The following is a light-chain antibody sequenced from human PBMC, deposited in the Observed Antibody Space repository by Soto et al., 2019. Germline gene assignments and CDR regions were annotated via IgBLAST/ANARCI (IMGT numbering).Light chain of an antibody. J-gene: IGLJ1*01. Sequence: QSVLTQPPSVSGAPGQRVTISCTGSGSNIGAGYDLHWYQQLPGTAPKLLIYDNTNRPSGVPDRFSGSKSGTSASLAITGLQAEDEADYYCQSYDTSLRAYVFGTGTKVTVL. V-gene: IGLV1-40*01. CDR2: DNT. CDR1: GSNIGAGYD. CDR3: QSYDTSLRAYV.